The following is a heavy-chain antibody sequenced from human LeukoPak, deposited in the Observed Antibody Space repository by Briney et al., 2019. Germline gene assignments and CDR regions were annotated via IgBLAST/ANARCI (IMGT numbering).Heavy chain of an antibody. V-gene: IGHV1-18*01. D-gene: IGHD3-10*01. CDR3: AREGYMVRGLAYYFDY. Sequence: ASVKVSCKASGYTFTSYDINWVRQATGQGLEWMGWISAYNGNTNYAQKLQGRVTMTTDTSTSTAYMELRSLRPDDTAVYYCAREGYMVRGLAYYFDYWGQGTLVTVSS. CDR1: GYTFTSYD. CDR2: ISAYNGNT. J-gene: IGHJ4*02.